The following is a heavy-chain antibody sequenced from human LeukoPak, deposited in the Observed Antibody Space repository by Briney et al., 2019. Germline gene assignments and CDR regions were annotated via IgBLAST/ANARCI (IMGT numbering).Heavy chain of an antibody. CDR1: GYSFISYY. Sequence: ASVKVSCKASGYSFISYYMHWVRQAPGQGLEWMGFFNPNGDSTTYAQKFQGRVTMTRDTSTSTVYMELGSLRSEDTAVYYCARCSPYNYDSSVGIDGFDIWGQGTMATVSS. CDR3: ARCSPYNYDSSVGIDGFDI. CDR2: FNPNGDST. V-gene: IGHV1-46*01. D-gene: IGHD3-22*01. J-gene: IGHJ3*02.